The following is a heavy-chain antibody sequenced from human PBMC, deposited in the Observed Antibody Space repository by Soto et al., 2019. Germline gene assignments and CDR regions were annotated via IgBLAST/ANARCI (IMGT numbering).Heavy chain of an antibody. CDR2: INHSGST. CDR1: GGSFSGYY. D-gene: IGHD2-2*02. J-gene: IGHJ3*02. Sequence: QVQLQQWGAGLLKPSETLSLTCAVYGGSFSGYYWSWIRQPPGKGLEWIREINHSGSTNYNPSLKSRVTISVDTSKNQFSLKLSSVTAADTAVYYCARVYCSSTSCYTRAFDIWGQGTMVTVSS. V-gene: IGHV4-34*01. CDR3: ARVYCSSTSCYTRAFDI.